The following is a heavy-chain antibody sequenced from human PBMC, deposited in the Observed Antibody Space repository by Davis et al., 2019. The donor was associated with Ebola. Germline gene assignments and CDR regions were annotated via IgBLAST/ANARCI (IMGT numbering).Heavy chain of an antibody. Sequence: GGSLRLSCAASGFTISAYAMTWVRQAPGRGLECVSSISGSGGGDTTYHADSVKGRFTISRDNSRNTLFLQMNSLRVEDTALYYCARDLMLYGDQFPEIDYWGQGTLVTVSS. J-gene: IGHJ4*02. CDR2: ISGSGGGDTT. CDR1: GFTISAYA. CDR3: ARDLMLYGDQFPEIDY. V-gene: IGHV3-23*01. D-gene: IGHD3-16*02.